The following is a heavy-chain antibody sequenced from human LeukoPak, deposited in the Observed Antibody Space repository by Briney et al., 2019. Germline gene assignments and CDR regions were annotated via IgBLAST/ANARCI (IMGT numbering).Heavy chain of an antibody. CDR1: GFTFSSYS. Sequence: SGGSLRLSCAASGFTFSSYSMNWVRQAPGKGLEWVSYISSSSTIYYADSVKGRFTISRDNAKNSLYLQMNSLRAEDTAVYYCARGSPRDGFDYWGQGTLVTVSS. D-gene: IGHD1-26*01. V-gene: IGHV3-48*04. CDR3: ARGSPRDGFDY. CDR2: ISSSSTI. J-gene: IGHJ4*02.